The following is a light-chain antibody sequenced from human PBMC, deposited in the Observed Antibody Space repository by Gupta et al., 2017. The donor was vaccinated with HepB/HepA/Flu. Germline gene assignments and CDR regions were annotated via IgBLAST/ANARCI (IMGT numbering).Light chain of an antibody. V-gene: IGKV1-8*01. CDR2: AAS. Sequence: AIRMTQSPSSFSASTGDRVTITCRASQGISSYLAWYQQKPGKAPKLLIYAASTFQSGVPSRFSGSGSGTDFTLTISCLQSEDFATYYCQQDDSYPRTFGQGTKLEIK. CDR1: QGISSY. CDR3: QQDDSYPRT. J-gene: IGKJ2*01.